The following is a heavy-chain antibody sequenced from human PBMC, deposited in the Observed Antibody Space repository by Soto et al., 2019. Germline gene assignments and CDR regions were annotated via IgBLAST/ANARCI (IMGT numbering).Heavy chain of an antibody. V-gene: IGHV4-39*01. J-gene: IGHJ5*02. D-gene: IGHD2-21*01. Sequence: QLQLLESGPGLVKASETLSLTCSVSGGYISTSRSYWAWIRQPPGKGLEWLANIFYSGSTFYNPSLASRVSVAVDTSKNEFSLKLRSVTAADTAVYYCARQPTTGDTDLWFDPWGQGTLFTVSS. CDR1: GGYISTSRSY. CDR3: ARQPTTGDTDLWFDP. CDR2: IFYSGST.